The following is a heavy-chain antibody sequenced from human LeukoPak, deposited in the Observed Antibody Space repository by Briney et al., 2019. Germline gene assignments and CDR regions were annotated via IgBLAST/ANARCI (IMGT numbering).Heavy chain of an antibody. D-gene: IGHD3-10*01. CDR2: INPNSGGT. Sequence: ASVKVSCKASGYTFTGYYMHWVRQAPGQGLEWMGWINPNSGGTNYAQKFQGRVTMTRDTSISTAYMELSRLRSDDTGVYYCARDLVRGVRTIHYWGQGTLVTVSS. CDR1: GYTFTGYY. J-gene: IGHJ4*02. CDR3: ARDLVRGVRTIHY. V-gene: IGHV1-2*02.